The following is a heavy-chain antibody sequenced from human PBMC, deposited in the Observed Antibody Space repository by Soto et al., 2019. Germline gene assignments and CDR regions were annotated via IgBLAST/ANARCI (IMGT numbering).Heavy chain of an antibody. CDR3: ARDYGSGSYYNNYGMDV. V-gene: IGHV1-69*13. J-gene: IGHJ6*02. CDR2: IIPIFGTA. Sequence: SVKGSCKAAGGTFSSYAISWVRQAPGQGLEWMGGIIPIFGTANYAQKFQGRVTITADESTSTAYMELSSLRSEDTAVYYCARDYGSGSYYNNYGMDVWGQGTTVTVSS. D-gene: IGHD3-10*01. CDR1: GGTFSSYA.